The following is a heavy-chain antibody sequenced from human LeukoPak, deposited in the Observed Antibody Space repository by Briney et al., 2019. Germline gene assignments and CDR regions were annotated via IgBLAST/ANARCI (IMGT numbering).Heavy chain of an antibody. CDR3: ARDPPSTWVAAAGVFDY. J-gene: IGHJ4*02. Sequence: GGSLRLSCAASGFTFSSYSMNWVRQAPGKGLEWVSYISSSSSTIYYADSVKGRFTISRDNAKNSLYLQMNSLRDEDTAVYYCARDPPSTWVAAAGVFDYWGQGTLVTVSS. CDR1: GFTFSSYS. D-gene: IGHD6-13*01. CDR2: ISSSSSTI. V-gene: IGHV3-48*02.